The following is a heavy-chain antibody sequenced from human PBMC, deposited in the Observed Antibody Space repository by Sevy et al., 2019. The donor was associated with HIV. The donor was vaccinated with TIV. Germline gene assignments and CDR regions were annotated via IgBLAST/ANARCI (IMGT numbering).Heavy chain of an antibody. V-gene: IGHV5-51*01. Sequence: GESLKISCKGSGYSFTSYWIGWVRQMPGRGLGWMGIIYPGDGETRYSPSFQGQVTISADKSINTAYLQWSSLKASDTAMYYCARDGYYESSTYYYFDYWGQGTLVTVSS. CDR3: ARDGYYESSTYYYFDY. D-gene: IGHD3-22*01. CDR1: GYSFTSYW. CDR2: IYPGDGET. J-gene: IGHJ4*02.